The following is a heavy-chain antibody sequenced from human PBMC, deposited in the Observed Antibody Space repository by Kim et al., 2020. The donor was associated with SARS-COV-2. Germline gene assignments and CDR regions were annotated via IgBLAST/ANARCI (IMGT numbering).Heavy chain of an antibody. Sequence: SVKVSCKASGGTFSSYAISWVRQAPGQGLEWMGGIIPIFGTANYAQKFQGRVTITADESTSTAYMELSSLRSEDTAVYYCARGHDYGDYNYYYYYGMDVWGQGTTVTVSS. CDR3: ARGHDYGDYNYYYYYGMDV. CDR2: IIPIFGTA. D-gene: IGHD4-17*01. CDR1: GGTFSSYA. V-gene: IGHV1-69*13. J-gene: IGHJ6*02.